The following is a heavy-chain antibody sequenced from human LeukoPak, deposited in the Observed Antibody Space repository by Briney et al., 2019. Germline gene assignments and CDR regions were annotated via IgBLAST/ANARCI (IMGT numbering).Heavy chain of an antibody. CDR3: ARSGFGDCSGGSCYSVY. D-gene: IGHD2-15*01. Sequence: SETLSLTCAVSGGSISSSNWWSWVRQPPGKGLEWIGEIYHSGSTNYNPSLKSRVTISVDKSKNQFSLKLSSVTAADTAVYYCARSGFGDCSGGSCYSVYWGQGTLVTVSS. V-gene: IGHV4-4*02. CDR2: IYHSGST. CDR1: GGSISSSNW. J-gene: IGHJ4*02.